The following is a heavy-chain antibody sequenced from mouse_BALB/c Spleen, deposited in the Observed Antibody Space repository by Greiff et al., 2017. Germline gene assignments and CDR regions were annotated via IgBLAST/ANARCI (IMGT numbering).Heavy chain of an antibody. Sequence: DVKLVESGGGLVQPGGSRKLSCAASGFTFSSFGMHWVRQAPEKGLEWVAYISSGSSTIYYADTVKGRFTISRDNPKNTLFLQMTSLRSEDTAMYYCARNDYDYIAYWGQGTLVTVSA. J-gene: IGHJ3*01. D-gene: IGHD2-4*01. CDR2: ISSGSSTI. V-gene: IGHV5-17*02. CDR3: ARNDYDYIAY. CDR1: GFTFSSFG.